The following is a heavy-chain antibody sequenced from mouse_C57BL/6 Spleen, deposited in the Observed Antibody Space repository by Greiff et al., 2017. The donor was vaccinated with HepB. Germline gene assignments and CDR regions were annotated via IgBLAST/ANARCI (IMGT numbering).Heavy chain of an antibody. J-gene: IGHJ3*01. CDR3: ARGHDGYWFAY. D-gene: IGHD2-3*01. CDR1: GYTFTDYY. V-gene: IGHV1-76*01. CDR2: IYPGSGNT. Sequence: VQLQQSGAELVRPGASVKLSCKASGYTFTDYYINWVKQRPGQGLEWIARIYPGSGNTYYNEKFKGKATLTAEISSSTAYMQLSSLTSEDSAVYFCARGHDGYWFAYWGQGTLVTVSA.